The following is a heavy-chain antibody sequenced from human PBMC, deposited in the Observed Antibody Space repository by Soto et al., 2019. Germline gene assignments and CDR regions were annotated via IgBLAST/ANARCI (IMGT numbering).Heavy chain of an antibody. D-gene: IGHD7-27*01. Sequence: QVQLVQSGAEVKKPGASVKVSCKASGYTFTSYYMHWVRQAPGQGLEWMGIINPSSGTTTYAQKFQGRVTMTRDKSTSTAYMELSSLRSEDTAVYYCARDIDPRAGENWFDPWGQGTLVTVSS. CDR3: ARDIDPRAGENWFDP. CDR2: INPSSGTT. J-gene: IGHJ5*02. V-gene: IGHV1-46*01. CDR1: GYTFTSYY.